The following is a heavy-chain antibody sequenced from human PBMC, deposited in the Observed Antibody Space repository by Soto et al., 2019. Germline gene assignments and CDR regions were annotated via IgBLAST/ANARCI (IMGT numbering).Heavy chain of an antibody. CDR1: GYTFTSYG. CDR3: ATSPKNYDFWSGPPYYFVY. D-gene: IGHD3-3*01. J-gene: IGHJ4*02. CDR2: ISAYNGNT. V-gene: IGHV1-18*01. Sequence: ASVKVSCKASGYTFTSYGSSWVRQAPGQGIEWMGWISAYNGNTNYTQKHQGRATMTPDTSTRTAYMEVKSPRSDAAAVYYFATSPKNYDFWSGPPYYFVYWGQGTLVNVSS.